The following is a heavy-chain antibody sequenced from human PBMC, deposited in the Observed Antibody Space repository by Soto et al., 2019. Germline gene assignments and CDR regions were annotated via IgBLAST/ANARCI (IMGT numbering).Heavy chain of an antibody. J-gene: IGHJ3*02. V-gene: IGHV3-53*02. D-gene: IGHD6-19*01. Sequence: EVQLVETGGGLIQPGGSLRLSCAASGFTVSSNYMSWVRQAPGKGLEWVSVIYSCGSTYYADSVKGRFTISRDNSKNTLYLQMNSLRAEDTAVYYCARGLGYSSGWGAFDIWGQGTMVTVSS. CDR3: ARGLGYSSGWGAFDI. CDR2: IYSCGST. CDR1: GFTVSSNY.